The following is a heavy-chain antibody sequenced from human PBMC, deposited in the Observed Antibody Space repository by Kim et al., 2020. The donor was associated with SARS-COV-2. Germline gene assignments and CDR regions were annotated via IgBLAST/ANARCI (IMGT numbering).Heavy chain of an antibody. D-gene: IGHD3-22*01. CDR2: IIPIFGTA. V-gene: IGHV1-69*13. J-gene: IGHJ4*02. CDR3: ARLYYYDSSAGG. Sequence: SVKVSCKASGGTFSSYAISWVRQAPGQGLEWMGGIIPIFGTANYAQKFQGRVTITADESTSTAYMKLSSLRSEDTAVYYCARLYYYDSSAGGWGQGTLVTVSS. CDR1: GGTFSSYA.